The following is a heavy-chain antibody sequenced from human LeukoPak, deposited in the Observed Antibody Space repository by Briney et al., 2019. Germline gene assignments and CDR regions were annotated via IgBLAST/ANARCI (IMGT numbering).Heavy chain of an antibody. V-gene: IGHV1-69*06. CDR1: GDRFSSYA. J-gene: IGHJ4*02. CDR3: ARDSYGSGSYYEPFDF. Sequence: SVTVSFKVSGDRFSSYAISWVRQAPGEGLEWMGGIIPMFDSPSYAQSFQGRVTITADRSTNTAYMKLNSLRSEDTAVYYCARDSYGSGSYYEPFDFWGPGSLVTVSS. CDR2: IIPMFDSP. D-gene: IGHD3-10*01.